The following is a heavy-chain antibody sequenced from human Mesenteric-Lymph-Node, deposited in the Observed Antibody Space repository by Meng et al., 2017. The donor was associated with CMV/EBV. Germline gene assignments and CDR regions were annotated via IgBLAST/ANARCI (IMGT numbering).Heavy chain of an antibody. CDR3: ARVELRFLEWPPAPYYYYGMDV. D-gene: IGHD3-3*01. Sequence: ASVTVSCKASGYTFTSYGISWVRQAPGQVLEWMGWISAYNGNTNYAQKLQGRVTMTTDTSTSTAYMELRSLRSDDTAVYYCARVELRFLEWPPAPYYYYGMDVWGQGTTVTVSS. J-gene: IGHJ6*02. CDR2: ISAYNGNT. V-gene: IGHV1-18*01. CDR1: GYTFTSYG.